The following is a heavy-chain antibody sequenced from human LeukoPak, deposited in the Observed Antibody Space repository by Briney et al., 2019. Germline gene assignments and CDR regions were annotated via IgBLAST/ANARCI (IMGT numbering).Heavy chain of an antibody. V-gene: IGHV3-23*01. CDR1: GFTFSSYA. CDR3: AKDPLGGSSTSCLDY. D-gene: IGHD2-2*01. CDR2: ISGSGGST. J-gene: IGHJ4*02. Sequence: PGGSLRLSCAASGFTFSSYAMSWVRQAPGKGLEWVSAISGSGGSTYYADSVKGRFTISRDNSKNTLYLQMNSLRAEDTAVYYCAKDPLGGSSTSCLDYWGQGTLVTVSS.